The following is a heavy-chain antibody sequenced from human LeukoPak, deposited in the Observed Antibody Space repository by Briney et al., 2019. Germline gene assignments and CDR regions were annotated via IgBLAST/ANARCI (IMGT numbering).Heavy chain of an antibody. CDR2: ISGSGGST. V-gene: IGHV3-23*01. CDR3: AKEAQQGVHVAGLDY. Sequence: PGGSLRLSCAASGFIFSSYAISWVRQAPGKGLEWVSAISGSGGSTYYADSVKGRFTISRDNSKNTLYLQMNSLRAEDTAVYYCAKEAQQGVHVAGLDYWGQGTLVTVSS. D-gene: IGHD6-19*01. CDR1: GFIFSSYA. J-gene: IGHJ4*02.